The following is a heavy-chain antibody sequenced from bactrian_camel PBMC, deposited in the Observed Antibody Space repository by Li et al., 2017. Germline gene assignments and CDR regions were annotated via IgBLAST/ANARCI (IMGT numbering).Heavy chain of an antibody. CDR1: GIYRSDC. J-gene: IGHJ4*01. V-gene: IGHV3S53*01. Sequence: HVQLVESGGGSVEAGGSLNLSCVASGIYRSDCWGWFRQALDKEREGLAALDSNGISTYAESVKGRFTISQDNAKNAVALKMTNAKPEDTAVYVCTAGHRFQNCAKDFVVSGQGTQVTVS. D-gene: IGHD2*01. CDR2: LDSNGIS.